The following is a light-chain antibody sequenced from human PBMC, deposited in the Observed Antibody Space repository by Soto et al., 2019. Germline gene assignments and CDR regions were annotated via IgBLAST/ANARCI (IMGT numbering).Light chain of an antibody. V-gene: IGKV3-20*01. J-gene: IGKJ1*01. CDR2: GVS. Sequence: EVVMTQSPATLSVSPGERATLSCRASQSVTSNYLAWYQQKPGQAPRLLIYGVSSRATGVPDRFSGSGSGTDFTLTTSRLEPEDFAVYYCQQYTDWPLTFGHGTKVEVK. CDR1: QSVTSNY. CDR3: QQYTDWPLT.